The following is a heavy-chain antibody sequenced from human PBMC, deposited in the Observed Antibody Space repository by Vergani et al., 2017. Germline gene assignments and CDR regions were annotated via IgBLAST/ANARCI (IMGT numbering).Heavy chain of an antibody. Sequence: QVQLQESGPGLVKPSETLSLTCAVSGYSISSGYYWGWIRQPPGKGLEWLGSSYHSGSTYYNPSLKSRVTISVDTTKHQFSLKLSSVTAADAAVYYCARQREDDIVVVPAAIGYSDYWGQGTLVTVSS. CDR2: SYHSGST. CDR1: GYSISSGYY. CDR3: ARQREDDIVVVPAAIGYSDY. D-gene: IGHD2-2*02. J-gene: IGHJ4*02. V-gene: IGHV4-38-2*01.